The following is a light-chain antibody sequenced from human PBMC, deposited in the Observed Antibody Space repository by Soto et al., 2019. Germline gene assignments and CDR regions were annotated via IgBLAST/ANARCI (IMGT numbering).Light chain of an antibody. Sequence: YEGDRVTITCRASQSITNWVAWYQQKPGKAPKRLIYDASHLESGVPSRFSGGGSGTDFTLTVSSLQPDDFATYYCQQYNNYSPTFGQGTKV. CDR3: QQYNNYSPT. J-gene: IGKJ1*01. CDR2: DAS. V-gene: IGKV1-5*01. CDR1: QSITNW.